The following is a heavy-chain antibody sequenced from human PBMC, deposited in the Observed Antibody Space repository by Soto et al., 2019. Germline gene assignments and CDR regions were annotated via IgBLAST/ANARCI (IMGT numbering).Heavy chain of an antibody. D-gene: IGHD6-13*01. Sequence: PSETLSLTCTVSGGSISSSSYYWGWIRQPPGKGLEWIGTIYYSGSTYGNPSLKSRVTISVDTSKNQFSLELNFVTAADTAVYYCARLQQQLVLWGQGTLVTVSS. CDR1: GGSISSSSYY. J-gene: IGHJ4*02. CDR3: ARLQQQLVL. V-gene: IGHV4-39*01. CDR2: IYYSGST.